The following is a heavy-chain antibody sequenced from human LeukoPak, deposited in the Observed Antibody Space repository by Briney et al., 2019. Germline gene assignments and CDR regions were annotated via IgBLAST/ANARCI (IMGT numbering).Heavy chain of an antibody. CDR2: IKQDGSEK. V-gene: IGHV3-7*01. J-gene: IGHJ4*02. CDR3: ARDKARDDILTGSLFDN. CDR1: GFTFSSYW. Sequence: GGSLRLSCAASGFTFSSYWMSWVRQAPGKGLEWVANIKQDGSEKYYVDSVKGRFTISRDNAENSLYLQMNSLRAEDTAVYYCARDKARDDILTGSLFDNWGQGTLVTVSS. D-gene: IGHD3-9*01.